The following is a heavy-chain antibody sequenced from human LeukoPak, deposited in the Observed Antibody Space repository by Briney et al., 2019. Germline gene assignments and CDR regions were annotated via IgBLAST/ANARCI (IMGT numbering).Heavy chain of an antibody. CDR3: ARDQVSRIPLWYEGFAY. CDR1: GFTVSSDY. V-gene: IGHV3-66*01. D-gene: IGHD5-18*01. J-gene: IGHJ4*02. CDR2: IYSGGST. Sequence: GGSLRLSCADSGFTVSSDYMSCVRQAPGKGLEWVSVIYSGGSTYYADSVKGRFTISRDNSKNTLYLQMNSLRAEDTAVYYCARDQVSRIPLWYEGFAYWGQGTLVTVSS.